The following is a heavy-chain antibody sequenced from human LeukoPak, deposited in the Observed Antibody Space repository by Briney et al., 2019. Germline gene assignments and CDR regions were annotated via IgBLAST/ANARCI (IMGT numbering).Heavy chain of an antibody. J-gene: IGHJ4*02. CDR2: IYHSGST. D-gene: IGHD3-22*01. Sequence: KSSETLSLTCTVSGYSISSGYYWGWIRQPPGKGLEWIGSIYHSGSTYYNPSLKSRVTISVDTSTNQFSLKLSSVTAADTAVYYCARLKPSYYDDSSGYSFDYWGQGTLVTVSS. V-gene: IGHV4-38-2*02. CDR3: ARLKPSYYDDSSGYSFDY. CDR1: GYSISSGYY.